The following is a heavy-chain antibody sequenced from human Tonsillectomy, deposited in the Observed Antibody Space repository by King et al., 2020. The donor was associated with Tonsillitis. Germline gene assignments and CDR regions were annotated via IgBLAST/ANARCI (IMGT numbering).Heavy chain of an antibody. V-gene: IGHV3-11*01. CDR1: GFTFSDYY. J-gene: IGHJ6*02. CDR3: ARTEIEWELLGAMDV. D-gene: IGHD1-26*01. CDR2: SSRSGSTI. Sequence: VQLVESGGGLVKPGGSLRLSCAASGFTFSDYYMSWIRQAPGKGLEWVSYSSRSGSTIYYAVSVKGRFTISRDNAKNSLYLQMNSLRAEDTAVYYCARTEIEWELLGAMDVWGQGTTVTVSS.